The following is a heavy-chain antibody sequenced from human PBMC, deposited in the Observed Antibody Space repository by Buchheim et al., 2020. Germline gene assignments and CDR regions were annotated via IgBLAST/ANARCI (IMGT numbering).Heavy chain of an antibody. J-gene: IGHJ6*02. CDR1: GFTFSDYY. Sequence: QVQLVESGGGLVKPGGSLTLSCAASGFTFSDYYMSWIRQAPGKGLEWVSNIGRSSDNTHYAGSVKGRFSISRDNAKDLLYLQMNSLRADDTAVYYCAREIRLELRGVNYFYGMDAWGQGTT. D-gene: IGHD1-7*01. CDR3: AREIRLELRGVNYFYGMDA. CDR2: IGRSSDNT. V-gene: IGHV3-11*05.